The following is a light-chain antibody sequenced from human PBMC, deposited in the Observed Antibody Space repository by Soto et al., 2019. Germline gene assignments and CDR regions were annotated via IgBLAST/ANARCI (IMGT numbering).Light chain of an antibody. Sequence: EIVLTQSPATLSLSPGERATLSCRASQSVSSYLAWYQQKPGQAPRLLIYDASNRATGIPARFSGSGSGTDFTITISSLGPEDFAVYYCQQRSNWPPLRTFGGGTKVEIK. V-gene: IGKV3-11*01. CDR1: QSVSSY. J-gene: IGKJ4*01. CDR3: QQRSNWPPLRT. CDR2: DAS.